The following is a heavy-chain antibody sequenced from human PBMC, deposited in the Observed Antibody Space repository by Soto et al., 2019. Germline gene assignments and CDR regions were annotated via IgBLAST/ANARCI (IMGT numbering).Heavy chain of an antibody. J-gene: IGHJ5*02. V-gene: IGHV6-1*01. CDR3: ARGSAYDESWFDP. D-gene: IGHD5-12*01. Sequence: SHTLSLTCVISGYSVSTNRASWNLIRQSPSRGLEWLGRTYYRSRWYNDYAVSVKSRITINPDTSKNQFSLQLNSVTAEDTAVYYCARGSAYDESWFDPWGQGTPVTVSS. CDR1: GYSVSTNRAS. CDR2: TYYRSRWYN.